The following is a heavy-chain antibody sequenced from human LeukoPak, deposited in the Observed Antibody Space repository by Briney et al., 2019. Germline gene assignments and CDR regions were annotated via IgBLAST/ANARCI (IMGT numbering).Heavy chain of an antibody. CDR1: GGSISSGSYY. V-gene: IGHV4-61*02. CDR2: IYTSGST. D-gene: IGHD6-13*01. CDR3: ARAGGSSWYLDY. J-gene: IGHJ4*02. Sequence: SETLSLTCTVSGGSISSGSYYWSWIRQPAGKGLEWIGRIYTSGSTNYNPSLKSRVTISVDTSKNQFSLKLSSVTAADTAVYYCARAGGSSWYLDYWGQGTLVTVSS.